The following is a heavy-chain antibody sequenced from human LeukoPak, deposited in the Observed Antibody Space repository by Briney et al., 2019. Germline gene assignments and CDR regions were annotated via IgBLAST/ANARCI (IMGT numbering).Heavy chain of an antibody. D-gene: IGHD2-15*01. CDR2: FDPEDGET. Sequence: GASVKVSCKVSGYTLTELSLHWVRQAPGKGLEWMGGFDPEDGETIYAQKFQGRVTMTEDTSTDTAYMELSSLRSEDTAVYYCATPIGLGRYYQHWGQGTLVTVSS. V-gene: IGHV1-24*01. CDR1: GYTLTELS. CDR3: ATPIGLGRYYQH. J-gene: IGHJ4*02.